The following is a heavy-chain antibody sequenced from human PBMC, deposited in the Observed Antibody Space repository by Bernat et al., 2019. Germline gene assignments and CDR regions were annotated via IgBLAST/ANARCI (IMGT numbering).Heavy chain of an antibody. CDR1: GFTFSSSG. D-gene: IGHD3-16*01. CDR3: AKVNRGYFDY. V-gene: IGHV3-30*18. CDR2: ISYDGSNK. Sequence: QVQLVESGGGVVQPGRSLRLSCAASGFTFSSSGMHWVRQAPGKGLEWVAVISYDGSNKYYADSVKGRFTISRDNSKNTLYLQMNSLRAEDTAVYYCAKVNRGYFDYWGQGTLVTVSS. J-gene: IGHJ4*02.